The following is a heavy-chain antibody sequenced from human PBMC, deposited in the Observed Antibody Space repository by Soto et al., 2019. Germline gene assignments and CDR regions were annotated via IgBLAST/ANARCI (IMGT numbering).Heavy chain of an antibody. Sequence: QLQLQESGSGLVKPSQTLSLTCAVSGGSISSGGYSWSWIRQPPGKGLEWIGYIYHSGSTYYNPSLKSRGTIAVDRSKNQFSLKLSSVTAADTAVYYCARSLSGGSLPGQAYYYGMDVWGQGTTVTVSS. J-gene: IGHJ6*02. CDR2: IYHSGST. CDR1: GGSISSGGYS. CDR3: ARSLSGGSLPGQAYYYGMDV. D-gene: IGHD2-15*01. V-gene: IGHV4-30-2*01.